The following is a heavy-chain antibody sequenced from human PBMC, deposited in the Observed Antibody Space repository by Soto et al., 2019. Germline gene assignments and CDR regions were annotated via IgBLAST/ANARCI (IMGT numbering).Heavy chain of an antibody. CDR1: GGSFSGYY. Sequence: PSETLSLTCAVYGGSFSGYYWSWIRQPPGKGLEWIGEINHSGSTNYNPSLKSRVTISVDTSKNQFSLKLSSVTAADTAVYYCARGRGYSSGWQGRRYYYMDVWGKGTTVTVSS. D-gene: IGHD6-19*01. J-gene: IGHJ6*03. CDR2: INHSGST. V-gene: IGHV4-34*01. CDR3: ARGRGYSSGWQGRRYYYMDV.